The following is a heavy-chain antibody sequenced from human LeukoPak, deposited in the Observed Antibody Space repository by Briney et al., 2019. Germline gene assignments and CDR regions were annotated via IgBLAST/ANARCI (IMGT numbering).Heavy chain of an antibody. J-gene: IGHJ4*02. CDR1: GFTFSSYW. CDR2: INKDGSST. Sequence: GGSLRLSCAASGFTFSSYWMHWVRQAPGKGLVWVSRINKDGSSTYYADSVKGRFTISRDNAKNTLYLRMNSLRAEDTAVYYCARDEVGVGATHDYWGQGTLVTVSS. CDR3: ARDEVGVGATHDY. V-gene: IGHV3-74*01. D-gene: IGHD1-26*01.